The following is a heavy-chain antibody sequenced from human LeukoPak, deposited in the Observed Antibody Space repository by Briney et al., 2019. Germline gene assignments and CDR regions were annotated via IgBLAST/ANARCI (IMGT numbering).Heavy chain of an antibody. V-gene: IGHV3-23*01. J-gene: IGHJ4*02. Sequence: GGSLRLSCAVSGFILSNYAMRWVRRAPGKGREWVSGISKSGDRTFYADSVKGRFTISRDNSKNTLYLQMNSLRAEDTALYYCAKVNRYDSGCNYWGQGTLVTVSS. CDR1: GFILSNYA. D-gene: IGHD3-22*01. CDR3: AKVNRYDSGCNY. CDR2: ISKSGDRT.